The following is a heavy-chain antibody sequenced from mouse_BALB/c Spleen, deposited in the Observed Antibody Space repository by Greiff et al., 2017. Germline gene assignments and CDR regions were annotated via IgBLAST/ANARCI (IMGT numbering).Heavy chain of an antibody. J-gene: IGHJ4*01. CDR2: IHYSGST. Sequence: EVQLQESGPDLVKPSQSLSLTCTVTGYSITSGYSWHWIRQVPGNKLEWMGYIHYSGSTNYNPSLKRRISITRDTAKNQFFLQLNSVTTEDTATYYCASKGITTGGMDYWGQGTSVTVSS. CDR1: GYSITSGYS. V-gene: IGHV3-1*02. D-gene: IGHD1-1*01. CDR3: ASKGITTGGMDY.